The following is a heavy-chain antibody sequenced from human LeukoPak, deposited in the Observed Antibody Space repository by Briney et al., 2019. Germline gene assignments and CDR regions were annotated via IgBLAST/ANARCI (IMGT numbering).Heavy chain of an antibody. CDR1: GGSISSYY. D-gene: IGHD1-7*01. CDR3: ARTNFGREYYFDY. Sequence: PSETLSLTCTVSGGSISSYYWSWIRQPPGKGLEWIGYIYYSGSTNYNPSLKSRVTISVDTSKNQFSLKLSSVTAADTAVYYCARTNFGREYYFDYWGQGTLVTVSS. J-gene: IGHJ4*02. CDR2: IYYSGST. V-gene: IGHV4-59*08.